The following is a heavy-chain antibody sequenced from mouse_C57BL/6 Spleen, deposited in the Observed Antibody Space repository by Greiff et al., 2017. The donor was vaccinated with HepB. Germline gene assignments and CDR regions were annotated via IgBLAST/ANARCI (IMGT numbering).Heavy chain of an antibody. CDR3: ARSFITTVVAPFAY. J-gene: IGHJ3*01. CDR2: IHPNSGST. V-gene: IGHV1-64*01. CDR1: GYTFTSYL. Sequence: QVQLQQPGAELVKPGASVKLSCKASGYTFTSYLMHWVKQRPGQGLEWIGMIHPNSGSTNYNEKFKSKATLTVDKSSSTAYMQLSSLTSEDSAVYYCARSFITTVVAPFAYWGQGTLVTVSA. D-gene: IGHD1-1*01.